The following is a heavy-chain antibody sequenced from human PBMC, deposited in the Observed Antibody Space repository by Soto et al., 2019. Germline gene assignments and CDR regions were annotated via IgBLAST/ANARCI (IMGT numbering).Heavy chain of an antibody. J-gene: IGHJ6*03. CDR1: GYSFTSYW. Sequence: GESLKISCEGSGYSFTSYWIGWVRQMPGKGLEWMGIIYPGDSDTRYSPSFQGQVTISADKSISTAYLQWSSLKASDTAMYYCARQEGYCSGGSCYSDYYYYMDVWGKGTTVTVSS. D-gene: IGHD2-15*01. CDR3: ARQEGYCSGGSCYSDYYYYMDV. CDR2: IYPGDSDT. V-gene: IGHV5-51*01.